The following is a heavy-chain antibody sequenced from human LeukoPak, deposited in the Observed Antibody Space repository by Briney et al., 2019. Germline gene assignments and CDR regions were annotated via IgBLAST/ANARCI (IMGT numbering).Heavy chain of an antibody. CDR1: GGSTSSYY. CDR3: ASSKWELLEYYYYYYMDV. D-gene: IGHD1-26*01. J-gene: IGHJ6*03. Sequence: SETLSLTCTASGGSTSSYYWSWIRQPPGKGLEWIGYIYYSGSTNYNPSLKSRVTISVDTSKNQFSLKLSSVTAADTAVYYCASSKWELLEYYYYYYMDVWGKGTTVTVSS. CDR2: IYYSGST. V-gene: IGHV4-59*01.